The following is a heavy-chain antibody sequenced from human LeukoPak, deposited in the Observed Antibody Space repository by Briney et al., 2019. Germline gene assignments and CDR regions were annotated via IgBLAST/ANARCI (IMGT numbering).Heavy chain of an antibody. CDR2: ISAYNGNT. V-gene: IGHV1-18*01. CDR3: ARDRAAAPTPNWFDP. Sequence: GASVKVSCKASGYTFTSYGISWVRQAPGQGLEWMGWISAYNGNTNYAQKLQGRVTMTTDTSTSTAYMELRSLRSDDTAVYYCARDRAAAPTPNWFDPWGQGTLVTVSS. CDR1: GYTFTSYG. J-gene: IGHJ5*02. D-gene: IGHD6-13*01.